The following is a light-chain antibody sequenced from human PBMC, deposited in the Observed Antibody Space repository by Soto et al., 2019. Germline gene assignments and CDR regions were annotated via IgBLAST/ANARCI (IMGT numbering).Light chain of an antibody. CDR2: GAS. J-gene: IGKJ4*01. V-gene: IGKV3-20*01. Sequence: EIVLTQSPGTLSLSPGERATLSCRASQSVSSSYLAWYQQKPGQAPRPLIYGASSRATGIPDRFSGSGSGTDFTLTISRLEPEDFAVYYCHQYGSSPAFGGGTKVEIK. CDR1: QSVSSSY. CDR3: HQYGSSPA.